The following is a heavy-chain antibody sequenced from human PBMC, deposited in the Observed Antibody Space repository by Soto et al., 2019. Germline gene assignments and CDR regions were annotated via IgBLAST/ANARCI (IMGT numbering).Heavy chain of an antibody. Sequence: GGSLRLSCAASGFTFSSYSMNWVRQAPGKGLEWVSSISSSSSYIYYADSVKGRFTISRDNAKNSLFLQMNSLRAEDTAVYYCARAPDYDFWSGYLKYNWFDPWGQGTLVTVSS. D-gene: IGHD3-3*01. CDR1: GFTFSSYS. CDR3: ARAPDYDFWSGYLKYNWFDP. J-gene: IGHJ5*02. V-gene: IGHV3-21*01. CDR2: ISSSSSYI.